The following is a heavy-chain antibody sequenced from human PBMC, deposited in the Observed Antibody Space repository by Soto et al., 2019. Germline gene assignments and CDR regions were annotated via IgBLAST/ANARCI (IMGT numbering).Heavy chain of an antibody. CDR2: ISGSGGST. J-gene: IGHJ6*02. CDR3: AKVFSGRVTMIVVVNTDYGMDV. CDR1: GFTFSSYA. D-gene: IGHD3-22*01. Sequence: PGGSLRLSCAASGFTFSSYAMSWVRQAPGKGLEWVSAISGSGGSTYYADSVKGRFTISRDNSKNTLYLQMNSLRAEDTAVYYCAKVFSGRVTMIVVVNTDYGMDVWGQGTTVTVSS. V-gene: IGHV3-23*01.